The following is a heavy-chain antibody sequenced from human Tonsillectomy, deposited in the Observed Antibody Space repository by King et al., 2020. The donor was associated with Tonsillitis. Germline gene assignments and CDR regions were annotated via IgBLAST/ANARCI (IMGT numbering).Heavy chain of an antibody. CDR2: ISWNSYSI. D-gene: IGHD6-19*01. Sequence: VQLVESGGGLVQPGRSLRLSCAASGFKFDDYAMHWVRQVPGKGLEWVSGISWNSYSISYVDSVKGRFTISRDNAKNSLYPHMNSLRPEDTALYYCAKDGNGGSGFRPFDFWGQGTQVTVSS. J-gene: IGHJ4*02. CDR3: AKDGNGGSGFRPFDF. V-gene: IGHV3-9*01. CDR1: GFKFDDYA.